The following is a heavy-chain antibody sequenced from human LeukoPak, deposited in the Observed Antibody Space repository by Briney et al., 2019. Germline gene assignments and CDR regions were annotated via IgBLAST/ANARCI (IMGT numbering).Heavy chain of an antibody. D-gene: IGHD3-22*01. CDR3: ARARSGYYFDY. Sequence: GGSLRLSCVAAGFSFSDYWMSWVRQAPGKGLEWLANIKEDGSAEYYVDSVKGRFTISRDNAKNSLYLQMSSLRAEDTAVYYCARARSGYYFDYWGQGTLVTVSS. CDR2: IKEDGSAE. J-gene: IGHJ4*02. V-gene: IGHV3-7*01. CDR1: GFSFSDYW.